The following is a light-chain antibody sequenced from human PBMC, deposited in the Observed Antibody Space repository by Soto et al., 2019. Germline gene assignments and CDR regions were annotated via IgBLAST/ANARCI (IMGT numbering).Light chain of an antibody. CDR3: SSYTSSSTVV. CDR2: DVS. Sequence: QSVLTQPASVSGSPGQSITISCTGTSSDVGGYNYVSWYQQHPGKAPKLMIFDVSNRPSEASNRFSGSRSGNTASLTISGLQAEDEADYYCSSYTSSSTVVFGGGTKLTVL. CDR1: SSDVGGYNY. J-gene: IGLJ2*01. V-gene: IGLV2-14*01.